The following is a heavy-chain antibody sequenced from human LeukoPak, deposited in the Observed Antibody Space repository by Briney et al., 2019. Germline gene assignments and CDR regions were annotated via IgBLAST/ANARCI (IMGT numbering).Heavy chain of an antibody. Sequence: AASVKVSCKASGYTFTGYYMHWVRQAPGQGLEWMGGIIPIFGTANYAQKFQGRVTITADESTSTAYMELSSLRSEDTAVYYCASLGSRGIAAAGTGYWGQGTLVTVSS. CDR1: GYTFTGYY. CDR3: ASLGSRGIAAAGTGY. V-gene: IGHV1-69*13. J-gene: IGHJ4*02. CDR2: IIPIFGTA. D-gene: IGHD6-13*01.